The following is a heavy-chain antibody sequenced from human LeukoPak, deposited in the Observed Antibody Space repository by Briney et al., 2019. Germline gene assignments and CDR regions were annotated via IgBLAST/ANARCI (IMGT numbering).Heavy chain of an antibody. J-gene: IGHJ3*02. D-gene: IGHD3-10*01. V-gene: IGHV4-59*12. CDR2: IYSSGST. CDR3: SRGSGRQKRGAFDI. CDR1: GGSISNYY. Sequence: PSETLSLTCTVSGGSISNYYWSWIRQPPGKGLEWIGYIYSSGSTDYNPSLKSRVTISVDTSKNQFSLKLSSVTAADTAVYYCSRGSGRQKRGAFDIWGQGTMVTVSS.